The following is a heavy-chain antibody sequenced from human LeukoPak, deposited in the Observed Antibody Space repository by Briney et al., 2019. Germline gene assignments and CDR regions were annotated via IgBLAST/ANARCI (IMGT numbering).Heavy chain of an antibody. D-gene: IGHD3-3*01. CDR1: GGTFSRYA. J-gene: IGHJ4*02. CDR3: ARDKHYDFWSGSADY. CDR2: IISSTATT. V-gene: IGHV1-69*13. Sequence: ASVKVSCKASGGTFSRYAVSWVRQAPGQGLEWMGGIISSTATTRYAQRFQGRVTVTADESTNTAYMELSSLTSEDTAVYYCARDKHYDFWSGSADYWGQGTLVTVSS.